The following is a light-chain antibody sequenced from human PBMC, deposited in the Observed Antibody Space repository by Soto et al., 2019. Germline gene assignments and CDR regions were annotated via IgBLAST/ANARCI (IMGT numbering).Light chain of an antibody. CDR2: YDS. V-gene: IGLV3-21*04. CDR3: QVWDSSSDHLYV. CDR1: NIGSKS. J-gene: IGLJ1*01. Sequence: SYELTQPPSVSVAPGKTARITCGGNNIGSKSVHWYQQKPGQAPVLVIYYDSDRPSGIPERFSGSNSGNTATLTISRVEAGDEADYYCQVWDSSSDHLYVFGTGTKPNVI.